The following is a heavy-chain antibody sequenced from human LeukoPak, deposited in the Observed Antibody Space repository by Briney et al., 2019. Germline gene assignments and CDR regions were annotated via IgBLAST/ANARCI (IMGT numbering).Heavy chain of an antibody. CDR1: GLTVSSSY. J-gene: IGHJ4*02. D-gene: IGHD6-19*01. Sequence: GGSLRLSCAASGLTVSSSYMSWVRQAPGKGLEWVSVLYSGGNTYYADSVKGRFTTSRDNSKNTLYPQMNSLRGEDTAVYYCARGHIAVAGFYGAGPSDYWGQGTLVTVSS. V-gene: IGHV3-53*01. CDR3: ARGHIAVAGFYGAGPSDY. CDR2: LYSGGNT.